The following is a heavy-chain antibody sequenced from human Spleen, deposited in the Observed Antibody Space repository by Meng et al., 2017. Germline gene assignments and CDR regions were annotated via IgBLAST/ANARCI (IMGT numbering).Heavy chain of an antibody. CDR2: ISHSGST. CDR3: IRDLGGSAGV. Sequence: GSLRLSCAVSGGSFSGYYWTWIRQPPGKGLEWIGEISHSGSTNYNPSLKSRVTISVDTSKSQFSLRLSSVTGADSAVYYCIRDLGGSAGVWGQGTLVTVSS. CDR1: GGSFSGYY. J-gene: IGHJ4*02. V-gene: IGHV4-34*01. D-gene: IGHD1-26*01.